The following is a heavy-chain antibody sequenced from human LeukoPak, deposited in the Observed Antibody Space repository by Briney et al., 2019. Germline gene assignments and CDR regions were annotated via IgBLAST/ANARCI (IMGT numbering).Heavy chain of an antibody. CDR3: ARYYDTLSYMDV. D-gene: IGHD3-9*01. CDR2: IYYSGRT. Sequence: PSETLSLTCTVSGGSIISGDYYWPWLRQPPGKGLEWIGYIYYSGRTYYNPSLKSRLAISVYTSKNQFSLNLTSVTAADTAIYFCARYYDTLSYMDVWGKGTTVTVSS. CDR1: GGSIISGDYY. V-gene: IGHV4-30-4*08. J-gene: IGHJ6*03.